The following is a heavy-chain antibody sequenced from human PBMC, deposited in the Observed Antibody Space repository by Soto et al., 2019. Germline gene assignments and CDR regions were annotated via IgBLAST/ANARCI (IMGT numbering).Heavy chain of an antibody. CDR3: AGFYGGNQGNFDY. V-gene: IGHV1-69*02. J-gene: IGHJ4*02. D-gene: IGHD4-17*01. CDR1: GGTFSSYT. Sequence: QVQLVQSGAEVKKPGSSVKVSCKASGGTFSSYTISWVRQAPGQGLEWMGRIIPILGIANYAQKFQGRVTITADKSTSTAYMELSSLRSEDTAVYYCAGFYGGNQGNFDYWGQGTLVTVSS. CDR2: IIPILGIA.